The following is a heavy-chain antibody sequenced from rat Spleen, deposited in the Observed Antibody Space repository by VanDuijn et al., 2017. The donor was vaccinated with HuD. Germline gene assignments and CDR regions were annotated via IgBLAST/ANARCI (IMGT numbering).Heavy chain of an antibody. CDR3: ARTQGASDY. CDR2: IRNKANGYTT. J-gene: IGHJ2*01. D-gene: IGHD1-2*01. V-gene: IGHV7-7*01. Sequence: EVKLLESGGGLVQPGGSMRLSCAASGFTFTDFYMNWIRQPAGKAPEWLGFIRNKANGYTTEYNPSVKGRFTISRDNTQNIVYLQMNTLRVEDTATYYCARTQGASDYWGQGVVVTVSS. CDR1: GFTFTDFY.